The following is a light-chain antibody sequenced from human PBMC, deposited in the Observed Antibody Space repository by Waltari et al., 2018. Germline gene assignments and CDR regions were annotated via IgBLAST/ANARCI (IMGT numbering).Light chain of an antibody. CDR1: SGSVSTTSY. V-gene: IGLV8-61*01. Sequence: QTVVTQEPSLSVSPGGTVTLTCALTSGSVSTTSYATWYQQTPGQPPRTLVYKGSSRSSGVPDRFSGSILGNKAALTITGVQADDESNYYCSLYMGSGIWVFGGGTKLTVL. CDR3: SLYMGSGIWV. J-gene: IGLJ3*02. CDR2: KGS.